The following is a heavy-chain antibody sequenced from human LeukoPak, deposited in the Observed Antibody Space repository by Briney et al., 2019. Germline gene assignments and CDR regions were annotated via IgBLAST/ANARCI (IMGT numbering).Heavy chain of an antibody. CDR2: INPNSGGT. CDR1: GYTFTDYY. V-gene: IGHV1-2*02. Sequence: ASVKVSCKASGYTFTDYYMHWVRQAPGQGLEWMGWINPNSGGTNYAQNFQGRVTLTRDTSISTAYMELSSLRSDDTAVYYCARGSVVVSLDPWGRGTVVTVSS. D-gene: IGHD2-21*01. CDR3: ARGSVVVSLDP. J-gene: IGHJ2*01.